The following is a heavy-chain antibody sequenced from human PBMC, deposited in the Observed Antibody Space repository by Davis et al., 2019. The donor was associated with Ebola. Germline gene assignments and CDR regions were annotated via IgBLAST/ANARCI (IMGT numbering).Heavy chain of an antibody. CDR2: ISSSGSTI. Sequence: GESLKISCAASGFTFSDYYMSWIRQAPGKGLEWVSNISSSGSTIYYADSVKGRFTISRDNAKNSLYLQMNSLRAEDTAVYYCARVETTAGMDVWGKGTTVTVSS. D-gene: IGHD4-11*01. V-gene: IGHV3-11*01. J-gene: IGHJ6*04. CDR1: GFTFSDYY. CDR3: ARVETTAGMDV.